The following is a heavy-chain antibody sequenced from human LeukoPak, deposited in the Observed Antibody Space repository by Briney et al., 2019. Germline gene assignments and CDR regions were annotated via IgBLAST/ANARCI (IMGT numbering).Heavy chain of an antibody. Sequence: SETLSLTCAVYGGSFSGYYWSWIRQPPGKGLEWIGEINHSGSTNYNPSLKSRVTISVDTSKNQFSLKLSSVTAADTAVYYCARLKDLWLGPWGQGTLVTVSS. J-gene: IGHJ5*02. CDR1: GGSFSGYY. V-gene: IGHV4-34*01. D-gene: IGHD2-15*01. CDR3: ARLKDLWLGP. CDR2: INHSGST.